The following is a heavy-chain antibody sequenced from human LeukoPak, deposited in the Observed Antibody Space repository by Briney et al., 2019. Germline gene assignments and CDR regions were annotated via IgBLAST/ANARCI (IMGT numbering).Heavy chain of an antibody. CDR3: ARDSGGRGHFDF. D-gene: IGHD3-16*01. CDR1: GYTFTSYD. Sequence: ASVKVSCKASGYTFTSYDISWVRQAPGQGLEWMGWIGPNNGNTNYAQKLQGRVTMTTDTSTGTAYMELRSLRSDDTAVYYCARDSGGRGHFDFWGQGTLVTVSS. CDR2: IGPNNGNT. J-gene: IGHJ4*02. V-gene: IGHV1-18*01.